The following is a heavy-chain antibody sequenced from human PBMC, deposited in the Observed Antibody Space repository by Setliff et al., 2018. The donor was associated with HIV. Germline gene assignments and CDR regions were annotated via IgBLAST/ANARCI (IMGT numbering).Heavy chain of an antibody. Sequence: SETLSLTCAVYGGSFSAYYWSWIRQTPGKGLEWIGEINHSGGTYYNPSLRSRVTTSVDTSKNQFSLRLRSVTAAGTAVYYCARVSCSSWYSIPRYYYYSMDVWGNGTTVTVSS. D-gene: IGHD6-13*01. V-gene: IGHV4-34*01. CDR1: GGSFSAYY. CDR3: ARVSCSSWYSIPRYYYYSMDV. CDR2: INHSGGT. J-gene: IGHJ6*03.